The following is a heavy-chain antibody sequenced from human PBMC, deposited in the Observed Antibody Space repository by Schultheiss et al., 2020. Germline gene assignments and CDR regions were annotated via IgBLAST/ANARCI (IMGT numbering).Heavy chain of an antibody. CDR1: GGSISSGGYS. J-gene: IGHJ4*02. D-gene: IGHD5-24*01. V-gene: IGHV4-30-2*01. CDR2: IYHSGST. Sequence: SETLSLTFAVSGGSISSGGYSWSWIRQPPGKGLEWIGYIYHSGSTYYNPSLKSRVTISVDRSKNQFSLKLSSVTAADTAVYYCASSPRWTMALEYWGQGTLVTVSS. CDR3: ASSPRWTMALEY.